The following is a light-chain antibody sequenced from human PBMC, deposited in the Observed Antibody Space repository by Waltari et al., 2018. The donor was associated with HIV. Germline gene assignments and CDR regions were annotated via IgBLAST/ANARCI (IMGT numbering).Light chain of an antibody. CDR2: QDS. V-gene: IGLV3-1*01. J-gene: IGLJ2*01. CDR3: QAWDSSTVVV. CDR1: KLGDKY. Sequence: SYELTQPPSVSVSPGQTASITCSGDKLGDKYACWYQQKPGQSPVLVIYQDSERPSGIPERFSGSNSGNTATLTISGTQAMDEADYYCQAWDSSTVVVFGGGTKLTVL.